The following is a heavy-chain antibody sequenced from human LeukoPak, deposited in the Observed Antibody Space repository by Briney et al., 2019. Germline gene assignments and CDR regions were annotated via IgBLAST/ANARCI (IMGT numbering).Heavy chain of an antibody. CDR2: ISSSPIST. Sequence: PGGSLRLSCVASGFTFSSYAMSWVRQAPGKGLEWVSGISSSPISTYYADSVKGRFTISRDNSKNTLYLQMNSLRAEDTAVYYCAKGWGKFDYWGQGTLVTVSS. CDR1: GFTFSSYA. CDR3: AKGWGKFDY. V-gene: IGHV3-23*01. J-gene: IGHJ4*02. D-gene: IGHD3-16*01.